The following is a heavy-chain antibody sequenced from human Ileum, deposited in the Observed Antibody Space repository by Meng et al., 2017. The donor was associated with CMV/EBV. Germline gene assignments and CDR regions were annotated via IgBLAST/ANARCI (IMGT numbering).Heavy chain of an antibody. CDR1: LGSISSSDYY. CDR2: IHSGGGT. J-gene: IGHJ4*02. V-gene: IGHV4-39*07. CDR3: ARDYGSGSYRHYFDY. D-gene: IGHD3-10*01. Sequence: HRRPTGPGPGLVKPSETRSLTCTACLGSISSSDYYWGWVRQPPGKGLEWIASIHSGGGTYYNPSLKSRVTISVDTSENQFSLRLTSVTAADTAVYYCARDYGSGSYRHYFDYWGQGTLVTVSS.